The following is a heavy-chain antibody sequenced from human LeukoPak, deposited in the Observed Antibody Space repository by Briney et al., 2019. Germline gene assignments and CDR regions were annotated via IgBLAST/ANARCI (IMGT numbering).Heavy chain of an antibody. Sequence: KASETLSLTCAVYGGSFSGYYWSWIRQPPGKGLEWIGEINHSGSTNYNPSLKSRVTISVDTSKNQFSLKLSSVTAADTAVYYCARGENTVTTRLKPSRYDYWGQGTLVTVSS. J-gene: IGHJ4*02. V-gene: IGHV4-34*01. D-gene: IGHD4-17*01. CDR3: ARGENTVTTRLKPSRYDY. CDR1: GGSFSGYY. CDR2: INHSGST.